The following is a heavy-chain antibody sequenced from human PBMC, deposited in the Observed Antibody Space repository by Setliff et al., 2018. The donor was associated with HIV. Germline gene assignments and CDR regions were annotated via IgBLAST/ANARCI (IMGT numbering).Heavy chain of an antibody. CDR3: ARDIPPEYPGFDL. D-gene: IGHD6-6*01. Sequence: ASVKVSCKASGYTFTSYDINWVRQATGQGLEWMGWMNPNSGNTGYAQKFQGRVTITRNTSISTAYMELSSLRSEDTAVYYCARDIPPEYPGFDLWGQGTVVTVSS. V-gene: IGHV1-8*03. CDR2: MNPNSGNT. CDR1: GYTFTSYD. J-gene: IGHJ3*01.